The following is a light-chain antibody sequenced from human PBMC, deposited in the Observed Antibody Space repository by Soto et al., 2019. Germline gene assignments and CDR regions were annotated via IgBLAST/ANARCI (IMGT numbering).Light chain of an antibody. Sequence: EIVLTQSPGTLSLFPGDKATLSCRASQSVSSTYFAWYRQKPGQPPSLLIYGASNRATGVPDRFSGSGSGPDFTLTISRLEPEDFAVYYCQQYHSSPPGFTLGPGTKVDIK. CDR2: GAS. CDR1: QSVSSTY. CDR3: QQYHSSPPGFT. J-gene: IGKJ3*01. V-gene: IGKV3-20*01.